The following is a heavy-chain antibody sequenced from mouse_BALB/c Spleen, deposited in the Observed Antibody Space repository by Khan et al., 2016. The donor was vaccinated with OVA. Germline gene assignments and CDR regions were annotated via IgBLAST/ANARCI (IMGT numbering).Heavy chain of an antibody. Sequence: QIQLVKSGPELKKPGETVKISCKASGYTFTNYGMNWVKQAPGKGLKWMGWIYTYTGEPTYADDFKGRFAFSLESSASTAYLQINNLTNEDTATYFCARGSSRAMDYWGQGTSVTVSS. J-gene: IGHJ4*01. CDR1: GYTFTNYG. CDR2: IYTYTGEP. D-gene: IGHD1-1*01. CDR3: ARGSSRAMDY. V-gene: IGHV9-3-1*01.